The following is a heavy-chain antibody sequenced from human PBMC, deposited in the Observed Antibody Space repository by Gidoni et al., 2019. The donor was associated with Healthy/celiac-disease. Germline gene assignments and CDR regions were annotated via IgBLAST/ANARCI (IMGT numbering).Heavy chain of an antibody. V-gene: IGHV1-69*08. Sequence: HVQLVQSGAEVKKHGYPAKVSCQASGGTFSSYTISWVRQAPGQGLEWMGRIIPILGIANYAQKFQGRVTITADKSTSTAYMELSSLRSEDTAVYYCARDSPEGNWFDPWGQGTLVTVSS. CDR3: ARDSPEGNWFDP. J-gene: IGHJ5*02. CDR2: IIPILGIA. CDR1: GGTFSSYT.